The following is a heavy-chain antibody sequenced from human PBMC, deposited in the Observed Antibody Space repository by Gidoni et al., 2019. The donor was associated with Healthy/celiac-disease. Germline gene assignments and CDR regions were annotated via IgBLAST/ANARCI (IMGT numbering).Heavy chain of an antibody. CDR2: ISYDGSNK. D-gene: IGHD2-15*01. CDR1: GFTFSSDG. J-gene: IGHJ6*02. CDR3: ANGGSWDYYYYGMDV. V-gene: IGHV3-30*18. Sequence: QVQLVESGGGVVQPGRSLRLSCAASGFTFSSDGMHWVRQAPGKGLEWVAVISYDGSNKYYADSVKGRFTISRDNSKNTLYLQMNSLRAEDTAVYYCANGGSWDYYYYGMDVWGQGTTVTVSS.